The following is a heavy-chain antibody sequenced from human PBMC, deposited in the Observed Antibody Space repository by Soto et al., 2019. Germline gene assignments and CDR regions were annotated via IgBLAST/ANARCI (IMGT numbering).Heavy chain of an antibody. CDR1: GFTFSSYA. D-gene: IGHD3-22*01. Sequence: GGSLRLSCAASGFTFSSYAMSWVRQAPGKGLEWVSAISGSGGSTYYADSVKGRFTISRDNSKNTLYLQMNSLRAEDTAVYYCATNSYDSSGYYYWGQGTLVTVSS. J-gene: IGHJ4*02. CDR2: ISGSGGST. CDR3: ATNSYDSSGYYY. V-gene: IGHV3-23*01.